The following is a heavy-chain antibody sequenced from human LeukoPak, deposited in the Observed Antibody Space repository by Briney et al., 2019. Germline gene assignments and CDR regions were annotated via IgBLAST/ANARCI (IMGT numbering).Heavy chain of an antibody. Sequence: GASVKVSCKASGYTFTNYAMNWVRQAPGQGLEWMGWLNTNTGNPTYAQGFTGRFVFSLDTSVSTAYLQISSLKAEDTAVYYCARGRYGYSYGPDDFDYWGQGTLVTVSS. J-gene: IGHJ4*02. CDR1: GYTFTNYA. CDR3: ARGRYGYSYGPDDFDY. D-gene: IGHD5-18*01. CDR2: LNTNTGNP. V-gene: IGHV7-4-1*02.